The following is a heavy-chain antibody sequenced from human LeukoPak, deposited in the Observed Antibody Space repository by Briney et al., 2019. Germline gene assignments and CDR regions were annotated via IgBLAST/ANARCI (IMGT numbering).Heavy chain of an antibody. J-gene: IGHJ4*02. CDR2: LNPNSGGT. CDR1: GYTFAAYY. D-gene: IGHD3-22*01. CDR3: TRDDYYDSSTEDY. Sequence: ASVKVSCKASGYTFAAYYIHWVRQAPGQGLEWMGRLNPNSGGTNYARKFQGRVTMTRDTSISTAYMEVSRLTSDDTAVYYCTRDDYYDSSTEDYWGQGTLVTVSS. V-gene: IGHV1-2*06.